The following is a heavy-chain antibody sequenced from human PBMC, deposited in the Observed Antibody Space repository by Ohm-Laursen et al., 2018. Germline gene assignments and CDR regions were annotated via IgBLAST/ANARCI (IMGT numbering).Heavy chain of an antibody. J-gene: IGHJ4*02. Sequence: SETLSLTCTVSGGSVSSDTFYWSWIRQPPGKGLEWIGYIYYSGSTNYNPSLKSRVTMSVDTSKNQFSLKLSSVTAADTAVYYCARDGGYSNYLGGLDYWGQGTLVTVSS. CDR3: ARDGGYSNYLGGLDY. CDR2: IYYSGST. CDR1: GGSVSSDTFY. D-gene: IGHD4-11*01. V-gene: IGHV4-61*01.